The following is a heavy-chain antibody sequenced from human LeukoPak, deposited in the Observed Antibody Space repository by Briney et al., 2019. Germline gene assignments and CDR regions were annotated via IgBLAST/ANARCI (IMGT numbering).Heavy chain of an antibody. V-gene: IGHV3-23*01. D-gene: IGHD3-10*01. Sequence: GGSLRLSCAASGFTFSSYAMTWVRQAPGKGLEWVSVISGGGGTTYYADSVKGRFTISRDNSKNTLYLQMNSLRAEDTAVYYCARAALVRGVDYFDNWGQGTLVTVSS. J-gene: IGHJ4*02. CDR3: ARAALVRGVDYFDN. CDR1: GFTFSSYA. CDR2: ISGGGGTT.